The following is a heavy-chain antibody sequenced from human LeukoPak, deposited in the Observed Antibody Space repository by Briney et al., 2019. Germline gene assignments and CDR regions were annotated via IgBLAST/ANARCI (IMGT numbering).Heavy chain of an antibody. D-gene: IGHD5-12*01. CDR2: IKQDGSEK. Sequence: AGGSLRLSCAASQFTFRDYWMSWVRQAPGKGLEWVANIKQDGSEKYYVDSVKGRFTISRDNAKNSLYLQMNSLRVEGTAVYYCAKGKGYDDWGQGTLVTVSS. CDR1: QFTFRDYW. V-gene: IGHV3-7*01. J-gene: IGHJ4*02. CDR3: AKGKGYDD.